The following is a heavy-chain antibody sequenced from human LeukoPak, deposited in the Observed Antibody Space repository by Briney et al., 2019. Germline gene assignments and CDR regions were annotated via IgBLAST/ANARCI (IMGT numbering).Heavy chain of an antibody. J-gene: IGHJ5*02. CDR2: ICSSGSTI. D-gene: IGHD2-15*01. V-gene: IGHV3-11*04. Sequence: TGGSLRLSCAASGFTFSDYYMSWMRQAPGKGLEGVSYICSSGSTIYYADSVKGRFTISRDNAKNSLYLQMNSLRAEDTAVYYCARELGWAHYNWFDPWGQGTLVTVSS. CDR3: ARELGWAHYNWFDP. CDR1: GFTFSDYY.